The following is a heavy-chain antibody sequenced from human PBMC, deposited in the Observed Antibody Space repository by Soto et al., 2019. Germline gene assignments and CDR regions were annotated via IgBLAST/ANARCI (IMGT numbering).Heavy chain of an antibody. V-gene: IGHV4-39*01. D-gene: IGHD4-17*01. CDR3: ARSYGDYVSY. CDR2: IYYSGST. J-gene: IGHJ4*02. Sequence: SETLSLTCTVSGGSISSSSYYWGWIRQPPGKGLEWIGSIYYSGSTYYNPSLKSRVTISVDTSKNQFSLKLSSVTAAGTAVYYCARSYGDYVSYWGQGTLVTVSS. CDR1: GGSISSSSYY.